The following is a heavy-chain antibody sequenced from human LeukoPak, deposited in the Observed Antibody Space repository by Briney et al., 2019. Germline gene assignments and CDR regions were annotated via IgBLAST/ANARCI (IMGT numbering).Heavy chain of an antibody. CDR1: GFTFSSYG. V-gene: IGHV4-39*01. Sequence: PGGSLRLSCAASGFTFSSYGMHWVRQPPGKELEWIGSIYYSGSTFYNPSLKSRVTISVDTSKNQFSLILSSVTAADTAVYYCARLEYYYYYYMDVWGKGTTVTVSS. CDR3: ARLEYYYYYYMDV. J-gene: IGHJ6*03. CDR2: IYYSGST.